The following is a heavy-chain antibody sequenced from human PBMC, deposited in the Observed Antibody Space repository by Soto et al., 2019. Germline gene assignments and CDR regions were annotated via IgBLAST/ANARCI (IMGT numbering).Heavy chain of an antibody. J-gene: IGHJ4*02. CDR2: INHSGST. CDR1: GGSFSGYY. D-gene: IGHD4-17*01. CDR3: ARKATVTTCFDY. V-gene: IGHV4-34*09. Sequence: SETLSLTCAVYGGSFSGYYWTWSRQPPGKGLEWIGEINHSGSTNYNPSLKSRVTISVDTSKNQFSLKLSSVTAADTAVYYCARKATVTTCFDYWGQGTLVTVST.